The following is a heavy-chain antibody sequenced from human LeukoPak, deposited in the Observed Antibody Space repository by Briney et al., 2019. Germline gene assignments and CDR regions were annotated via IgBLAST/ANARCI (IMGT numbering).Heavy chain of an antibody. Sequence: GESLKISCKGSGYTFTTYWIGWVRQMPGKGLEWMGIISPGDSDTRYSPSFQGQVTISADKSIRTASLQWSSLKASDTAMYYCARRYCSSTFCHGAFDIWGQGTMVTVSS. V-gene: IGHV5-51*01. CDR1: GYTFTTYW. J-gene: IGHJ3*02. CDR3: ARRYCSSTFCHGAFDI. D-gene: IGHD2-2*01. CDR2: ISPGDSDT.